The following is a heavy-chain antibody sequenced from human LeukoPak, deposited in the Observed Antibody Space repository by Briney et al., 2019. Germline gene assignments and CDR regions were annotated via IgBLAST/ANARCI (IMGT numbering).Heavy chain of an antibody. V-gene: IGHV3-48*04. CDR1: GSTFSSYS. D-gene: IGHD4-11*01. Sequence: GGSLRLSCAASGSTFSSYSMNWVRQAPGKGLEWVSYISSSSSTIYYADSVKGRFTISRDNAKNSPYLQMNSLRAEDTAVYYCARATDVGAFDIWGQGTMVTVSS. CDR2: ISSSSSTI. CDR3: ARATDVGAFDI. J-gene: IGHJ3*02.